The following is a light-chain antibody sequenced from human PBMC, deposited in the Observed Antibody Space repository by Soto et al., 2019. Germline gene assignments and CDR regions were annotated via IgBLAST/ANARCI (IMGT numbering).Light chain of an antibody. Sequence: EIVMTQSPATLSVSPGERATLSCRASQSVRSNLAWYPQKPGQAPRLLIYGATTRATGIPARFSGSGSGTEFTLTISSLQAEDVAVYYCQQYKNWYTFGQVTKLEIK. V-gene: IGKV3-15*01. CDR2: GAT. CDR1: QSVRSN. J-gene: IGKJ2*01. CDR3: QQYKNWYT.